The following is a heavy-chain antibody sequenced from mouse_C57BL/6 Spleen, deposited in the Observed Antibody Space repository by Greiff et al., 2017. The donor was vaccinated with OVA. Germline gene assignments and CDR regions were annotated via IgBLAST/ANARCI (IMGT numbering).Heavy chain of an antibody. CDR1: GYAFSSYW. J-gene: IGHJ1*03. D-gene: IGHD4-1*02. Sequence: VKLMESGAELVKPGASVKISCKASGYAFSSYWMNWVKQRPGKGLEWIGQIYPGDGDTNYNGKFKGKATLTADKSSSTAYMQLSSLTSEDAAVYFCARRPTGTWYFDVWGTGTTVTVSS. V-gene: IGHV1-80*01. CDR3: ARRPTGTWYFDV. CDR2: IYPGDGDT.